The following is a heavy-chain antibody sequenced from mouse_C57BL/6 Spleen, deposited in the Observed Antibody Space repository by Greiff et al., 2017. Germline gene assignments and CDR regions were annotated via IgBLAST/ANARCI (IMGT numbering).Heavy chain of an antibody. D-gene: IGHD3-2*02. CDR3: TREGQLRPHFDY. J-gene: IGHJ2*01. Sequence: QVQLQQSGAELVRPGASVTLSCKASGYTFTDYEMHWVKQTPVHGLEWIGAIDPETGGTAYNQKFKGKAILTADKSSSTAYMELRSLTSEDSAVYYCTREGQLRPHFDYWGQGTTLTVSS. CDR2: IDPETGGT. CDR1: GYTFTDYE. V-gene: IGHV1-15*01.